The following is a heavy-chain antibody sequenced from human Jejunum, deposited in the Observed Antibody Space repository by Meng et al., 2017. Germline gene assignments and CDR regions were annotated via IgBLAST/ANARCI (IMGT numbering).Heavy chain of an antibody. CDR1: GFTFSNNW. J-gene: IGHJ4*02. CDR3: ARVDCSGGSCYVFDC. CDR2: IKRDGSEK. D-gene: IGHD2-15*01. Sequence: GESLKISCAGSGFTFSNNWMSWVRQAPGKGLEWVANIKRDGSEKYYLDSVKGRFTISRDNAKNSVYLQINSLRAEDTAVYYCARVDCSGGSCYVFDCWGQGTLVTVSS. V-gene: IGHV3-7*01.